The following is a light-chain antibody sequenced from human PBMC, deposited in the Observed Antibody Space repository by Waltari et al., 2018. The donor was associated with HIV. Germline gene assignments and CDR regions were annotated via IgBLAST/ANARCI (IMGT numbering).Light chain of an antibody. CDR2: DVS. CDR1: SSDVGGYNY. Sequence: QSALTQPASVSGSPGQSLTISCTGTSSDVGGYNYVSWDQQHPGKAPKLMIYDVSNRPSGVSNRFSGSKSGNTASLTISGLQAEDEADYYCSSYTSSSTRVFGGGTKLTVL. V-gene: IGLV2-14*01. CDR3: SSYTSSSTRV. J-gene: IGLJ3*02.